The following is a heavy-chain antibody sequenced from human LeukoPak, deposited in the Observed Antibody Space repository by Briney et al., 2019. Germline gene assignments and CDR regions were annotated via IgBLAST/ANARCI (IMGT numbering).Heavy chain of an antibody. Sequence: SVKVSCKASGGTFTSYAISWVRQAPGQGLEWMGGIIPIFGTANYAQKFQGRVTITADESTSTAYMELSSLRSEDTAVYYCARCNYYGSGRYSHSRFDPWGQGTLVTVSS. D-gene: IGHD3-10*01. V-gene: IGHV1-69*13. J-gene: IGHJ5*02. CDR3: ARCNYYGSGRYSHSRFDP. CDR2: IIPIFGTA. CDR1: GGTFTSYA.